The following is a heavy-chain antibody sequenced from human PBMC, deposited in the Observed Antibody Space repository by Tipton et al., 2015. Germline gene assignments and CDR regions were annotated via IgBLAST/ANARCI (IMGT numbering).Heavy chain of an antibody. D-gene: IGHD6-19*01. V-gene: IGHV4-59*12. CDR3: ARAGSGWYGSYYFDY. CDR2: IRYTGIT. J-gene: IGHJ4*02. Sequence: LRLSCTVSSDSISKYYWTWIRQPPGKELQWIGYIRYTGITNYNPSLKSRVTISVDTSKNQFSLKLSSVTAADTAVYYCARAGSGWYGSYYFDYWGQGTLVTVSS. CDR1: SDSISKYY.